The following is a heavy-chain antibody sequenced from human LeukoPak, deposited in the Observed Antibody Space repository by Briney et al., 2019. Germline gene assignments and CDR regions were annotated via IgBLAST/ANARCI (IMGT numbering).Heavy chain of an antibody. CDR1: GFPFSFYE. V-gene: IGHV3-48*03. CDR2: IGSSGTTI. D-gene: IGHD6-19*01. J-gene: IGHJ4*02. CDR3: ALLAVASDFDY. Sequence: PGGSLRLSCAVSGFPFSFYEMNWVRQAPGKGLEWVSNIGSSGTTIYYADSVKGRFSISRDNAKSSLYLQMNSLRVEDTAVYYCALLAVASDFDYWGQGALVTVSP.